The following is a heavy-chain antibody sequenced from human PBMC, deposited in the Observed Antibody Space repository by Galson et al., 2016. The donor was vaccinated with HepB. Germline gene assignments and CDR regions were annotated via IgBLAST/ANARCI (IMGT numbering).Heavy chain of an antibody. D-gene: IGHD6-19*01. J-gene: IGHJ6*02. CDR1: GGTFSNYG. Sequence: SVKVSCKASGGTFSNYGISWVRQAPGQGLEWMGGIIPIFGSSNLAQKFQGRITITADESTGTAYMELSSLSSEDTATYYWARGGPPEQWLVAGYHYGMDVWGQGTTVTVSS. CDR3: ARGGPPEQWLVAGYHYGMDV. CDR2: IIPIFGSS. V-gene: IGHV1-69*13.